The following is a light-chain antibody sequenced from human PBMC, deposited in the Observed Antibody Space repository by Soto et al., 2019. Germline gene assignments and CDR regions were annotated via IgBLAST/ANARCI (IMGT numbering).Light chain of an antibody. Sequence: DIQMTQSPSTLSASVGDRVTITCRASQTITTWLAWYQQKPGKAPELLIYDASRLQSGVPPRFSGSGFGTEFSLTISGLQPDDSATYYCQQYSTYAGTFGQGSKGDIK. CDR1: QTITTW. V-gene: IGKV1-5*01. CDR2: DAS. J-gene: IGKJ1*01. CDR3: QQYSTYAGT.